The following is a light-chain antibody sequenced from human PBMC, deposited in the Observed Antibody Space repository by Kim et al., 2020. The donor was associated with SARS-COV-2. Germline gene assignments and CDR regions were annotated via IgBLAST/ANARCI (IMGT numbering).Light chain of an antibody. CDR2: DVT. Sequence: QSALTQPAAVSGSPGQSITISCTGTSSDIGVYNYVSWYQQHPGKAPKLMIYDVTKRPSGLSNRFSGSKSGNTASLTISGLQPEDEADYYCNSYTSSSTWVFGGGTQLTVL. J-gene: IGLJ3*02. V-gene: IGLV2-14*01. CDR1: SSDIGVYNY. CDR3: NSYTSSSTWV.